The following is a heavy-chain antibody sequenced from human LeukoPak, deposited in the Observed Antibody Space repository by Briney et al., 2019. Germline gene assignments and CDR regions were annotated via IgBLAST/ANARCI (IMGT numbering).Heavy chain of an antibody. Sequence: GGSLRLSCAASGFRFGGFSMNWVRQAPGKGPEWISYISTTSSATYYAASVKGRFTISRDNAKNSLYLQMNSLRAEDKAVYYCARDFNVGYDFDYWGQGTLVTVSS. CDR3: ARDFNVGYDFDY. CDR1: GFRFGGFS. J-gene: IGHJ4*02. D-gene: IGHD1-1*01. V-gene: IGHV3-48*01. CDR2: ISTTSSAT.